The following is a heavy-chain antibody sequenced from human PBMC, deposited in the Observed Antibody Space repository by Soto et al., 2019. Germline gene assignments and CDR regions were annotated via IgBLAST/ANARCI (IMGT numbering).Heavy chain of an antibody. CDR3: ARDGSRYGDYVSGYYYYGMDV. D-gene: IGHD4-17*01. J-gene: IGHJ6*02. V-gene: IGHV1-69*01. CDR1: DVTFSSYA. Sequence: QVQLVQSGAEVKKPGSSVKVSCKASDVTFSSYAISWVRQAPGQGLEWMGGIIHSFGTANYAQKVQGRVTITADESTSTAYMELGSLRSEDTAVYYCARDGSRYGDYVSGYYYYGMDVWGQGTKVTVSS. CDR2: IIHSFGTA.